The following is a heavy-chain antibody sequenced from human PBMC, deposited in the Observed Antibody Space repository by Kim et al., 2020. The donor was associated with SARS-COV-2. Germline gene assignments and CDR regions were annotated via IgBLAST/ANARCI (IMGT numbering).Heavy chain of an antibody. V-gene: IGHV3-23*01. J-gene: IGHJ4*02. Sequence: VKGRFTISRDNSKDTLYLQMNSLRAEDTAVYYCAKDGSGSGWYRVGHFDYWGQGTLVTVSS. D-gene: IGHD6-19*01. CDR3: AKDGSGSGWYRVGHFDY.